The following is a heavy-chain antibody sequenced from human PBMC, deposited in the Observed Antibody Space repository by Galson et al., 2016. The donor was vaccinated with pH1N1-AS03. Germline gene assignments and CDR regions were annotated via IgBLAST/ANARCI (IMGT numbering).Heavy chain of an antibody. CDR3: AREGDDFWGDSKYGADY. CDR1: GFSLSNYW. Sequence: SLRLSCAVSGFSLSNYWMTWVRQAPGKGLEWVANINKDGSEKSYVDSVKGRFTISRDTAKNSVFLQMNSVRVEDRAVYYCAREGDDFWGDSKYGADYWGQGTLVTVSS. J-gene: IGHJ4*02. D-gene: IGHD3-3*01. CDR2: INKDGSEK. V-gene: IGHV3-7*01.